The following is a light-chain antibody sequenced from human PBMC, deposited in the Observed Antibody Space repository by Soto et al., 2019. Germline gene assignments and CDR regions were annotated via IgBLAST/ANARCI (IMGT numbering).Light chain of an antibody. CDR1: QSVGSS. Sequence: EIVLTQSPATLSLSPGERATLSCKASQSVGSSLGWYQQKPGQAPRLLIYDVSNRATGIPARFSGSGSGTDFTLTISSPEPEDIAVYYCQQRNNWPLTFGQGTRLEIK. J-gene: IGKJ5*01. V-gene: IGKV3-11*01. CDR2: DVS. CDR3: QQRNNWPLT.